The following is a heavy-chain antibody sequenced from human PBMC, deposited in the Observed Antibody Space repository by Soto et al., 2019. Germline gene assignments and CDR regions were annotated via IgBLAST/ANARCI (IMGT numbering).Heavy chain of an antibody. V-gene: IGHV4-4*02. CDR1: GGSISSSNW. J-gene: IGHJ5*02. Sequence: SETLSLTCAVSGGSISSSNWWSWVRQPPGKGLEWIGEIYHSGSTNYNPSLKSRVTISVDKSKNQCSLKLSSVTPTDTAVYYCARRSSSSLGSLFDPWGRGILVTVSS. CDR3: ARRSSSSLGSLFDP. D-gene: IGHD6-6*01. CDR2: IYHSGST.